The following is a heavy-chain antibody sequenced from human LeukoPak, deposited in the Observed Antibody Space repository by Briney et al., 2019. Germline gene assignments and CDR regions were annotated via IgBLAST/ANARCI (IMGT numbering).Heavy chain of an antibody. D-gene: IGHD3-10*01. Sequence: GRSLRLSCAASGFTFSSYGMHWVRQAPGKGLEWVAVISYDGSNKYYADSVKGRFTISRDNSKNTLYLQMNSLRAEDTAVYYCAKDPNYYGSGSYYKHPYYGMDVWGQGTTVTVSS. CDR3: AKDPNYYGSGSYYKHPYYGMDV. J-gene: IGHJ6*02. CDR1: GFTFSSYG. CDR2: ISYDGSNK. V-gene: IGHV3-30*18.